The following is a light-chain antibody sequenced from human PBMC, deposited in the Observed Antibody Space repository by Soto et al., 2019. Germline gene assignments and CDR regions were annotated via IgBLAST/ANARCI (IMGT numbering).Light chain of an antibody. J-gene: IGKJ2*01. CDR3: HQYGSSPLYT. CDR1: QSVSSSY. CDR2: GAS. V-gene: IGKV3-20*01. Sequence: EIVLTQSPGTLSFSPGERATLSCRASQSVSSSYLAWYQQKPGQAPRLLIYGASSRATGIPDRFSGSGSGTDFTLTISRLEPEDFAVYYCHQYGSSPLYTFGQGTNLEIK.